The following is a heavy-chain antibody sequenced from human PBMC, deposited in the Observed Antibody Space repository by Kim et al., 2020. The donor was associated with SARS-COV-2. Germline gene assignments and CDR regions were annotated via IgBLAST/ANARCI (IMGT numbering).Heavy chain of an antibody. D-gene: IGHD3-10*01. Sequence: SETLSLTCTVSGGSISSGGYYWSWIRQHPGKGLEWIGYIYYSGSTYYNPSLKSRVTISVDTSKNQFSLKLSSVTAADTAVYYCAREWGRRYYGSGSYSLWGQGTLVTVSS. CDR2: IYYSGST. CDR1: GGSISSGGYY. CDR3: AREWGRRYYGSGSYSL. V-gene: IGHV4-31*03. J-gene: IGHJ4*02.